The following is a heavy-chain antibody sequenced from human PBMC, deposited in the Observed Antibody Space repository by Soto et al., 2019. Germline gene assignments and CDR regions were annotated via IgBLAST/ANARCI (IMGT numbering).Heavy chain of an antibody. D-gene: IGHD5-12*01. J-gene: IGHJ6*02. Sequence: QVQLVQSGAEVKKPGSSVKVSCKASGGTFSSYAISWVRQAPGQGLEWMGGIIPIFGTANYAQKFQGRVTITADESTSTAYMEVSSRRPEDTAVYYCARDGPSRDGYNGDYYYGMDLWGQGTTVTGSS. CDR3: ARDGPSRDGYNGDYYYGMDL. CDR2: IIPIFGTA. V-gene: IGHV1-69*12. CDR1: GGTFSSYA.